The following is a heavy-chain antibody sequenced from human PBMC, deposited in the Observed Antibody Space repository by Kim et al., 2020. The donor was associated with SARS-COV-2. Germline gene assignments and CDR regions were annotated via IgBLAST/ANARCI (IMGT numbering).Heavy chain of an antibody. CDR3: GRGGTRQGNLREF. Sequence: YEGSVQGRFTISRDKARNTLYLQMKALRADDTAVYYCGRGGTRQGNLREFWGQGTLVTVSA. D-gene: IGHD1-1*01. J-gene: IGHJ4*02. V-gene: IGHV3-74*01.